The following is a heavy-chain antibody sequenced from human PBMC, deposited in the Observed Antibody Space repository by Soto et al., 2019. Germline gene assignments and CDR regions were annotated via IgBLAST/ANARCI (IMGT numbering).Heavy chain of an antibody. D-gene: IGHD1-1*01. CDR1: GDTFSSFA. J-gene: IGHJ6*02. CDR2: IIPIFRTP. CDR3: ARDKDREQLGGNYYSALDV. Sequence: QVQLVQSGAEVKKPGSSVKVSCKASGDTFSSFAISWVRQAPGQGLEWMGGIIPIFRTPKYAQKFQGRVTITADEPTSTAYMELSSLRSDDTAVYYCARDKDREQLGGNYYSALDVWGQGTTVIVSS. V-gene: IGHV1-69*12.